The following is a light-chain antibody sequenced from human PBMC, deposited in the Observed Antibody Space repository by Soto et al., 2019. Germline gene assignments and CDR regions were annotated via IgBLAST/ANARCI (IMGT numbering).Light chain of an antibody. V-gene: IGLV2-14*03. CDR1: SSDVGGYNY. J-gene: IGLJ1*01. CDR2: EVS. CDR3: SSYASSSTS. Sequence: QSALTQPASVSGSPGQSITISCTGTSSDVGGYNYVSWYQQHPGKAPKLMIYEVSNRPSGVSHRFSGSKSGNTASLTISGLQAEDEADYSCSSYASSSTSFGTGTKLTVL.